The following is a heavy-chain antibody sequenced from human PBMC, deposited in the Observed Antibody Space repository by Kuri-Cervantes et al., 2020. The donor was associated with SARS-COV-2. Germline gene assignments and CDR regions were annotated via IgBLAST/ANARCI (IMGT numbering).Heavy chain of an antibody. CDR2: ISSSSSYI. CDR3: ARSKPGGWYFDL. Sequence: GGSLRLSCAASGFTFSSYSMNWVRQAPGKGLEWVSSISSSSSYIYYADSVKGRFTISRDNAKNSLYLQMNSLRAEDTAVYYCARSKPGGWYFDLWGRGTLVTVSS. V-gene: IGHV3-21*01. D-gene: IGHD3-16*01. CDR1: GFTFSSYS. J-gene: IGHJ2*01.